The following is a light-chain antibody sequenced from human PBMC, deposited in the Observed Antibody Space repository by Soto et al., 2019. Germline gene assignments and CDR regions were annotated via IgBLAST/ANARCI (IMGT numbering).Light chain of an antibody. V-gene: IGKV3-20*01. Sequence: EIVLTQSPGTLSLSPGERATLSCRASERLSSVYLAWYQQRPGQPPSLLIYGASNRATGIPDRFSGSGSGTEFTLIINRLEPEDVAIYYCQQYGGSPRITFGQGTRLEIK. CDR3: QQYGGSPRIT. CDR1: ERLSSVY. CDR2: GAS. J-gene: IGKJ5*01.